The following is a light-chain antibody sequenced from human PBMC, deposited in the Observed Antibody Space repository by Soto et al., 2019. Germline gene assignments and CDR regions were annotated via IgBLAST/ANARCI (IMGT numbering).Light chain of an antibody. CDR1: SSDVGGYDY. CDR2: DVF. J-gene: IGLJ1*01. V-gene: IGLV2-14*03. Sequence: QSALTQPASVSGSPGQSITISCTGTSSDVGGYDYVSWYQQRPGKAPKLLIYDVFNRSSGVSNRFSGSRSDNTASLTISGLQAEDEADYYCSSYTSSSTLVFGTGTKLTVL. CDR3: SSYTSSSTLV.